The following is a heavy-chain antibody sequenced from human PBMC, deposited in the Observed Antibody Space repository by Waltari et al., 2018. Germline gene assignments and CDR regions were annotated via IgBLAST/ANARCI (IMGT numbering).Heavy chain of an antibody. D-gene: IGHD3-3*01. Sequence: EVQLVESGGGLVQPGRSLRLSCAASGFTFDDYAMHWVRQAPGKGLEWVSGISWNSGSIGYADSVKGRFTISRDNAKNSLYLQMNSLRAEDTALYYCAKDIWSGPQGPFDYCGQGTLVIVSS. CDR1: GFTFDDYA. V-gene: IGHV3-9*01. J-gene: IGHJ4*02. CDR2: ISWNSGSI. CDR3: AKDIWSGPQGPFDY.